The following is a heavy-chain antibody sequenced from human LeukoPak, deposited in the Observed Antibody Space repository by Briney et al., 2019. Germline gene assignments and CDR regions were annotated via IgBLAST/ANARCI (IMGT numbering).Heavy chain of an antibody. J-gene: IGHJ4*02. CDR3: AKAMGLYYYDSSGYLT. Sequence: GGSLRLSCAASGFTFDDYAMHWVRQAPGKGLEWVSGISWNSGSIGYADSVKGRFTISRDNAKNSLYLQMNSLRAEDTALYYCAKAMGLYYYDSSGYLTWGQGTLVTVSS. CDR2: ISWNSGSI. V-gene: IGHV3-9*01. CDR1: GFTFDDYA. D-gene: IGHD3-22*01.